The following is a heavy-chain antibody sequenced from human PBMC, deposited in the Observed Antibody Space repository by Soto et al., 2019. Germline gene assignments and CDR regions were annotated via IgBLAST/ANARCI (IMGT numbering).Heavy chain of an antibody. CDR1: GVTFGNYA. J-gene: IGHJ4*02. CDR2: IDESGTNT. V-gene: IGHV3-23*01. Sequence: GGPLRVSWAAAGVTFGNYAGRWVRQAPGKGLEWVSGIDESGTNTYYADSVKGRFTISRDNSRNTLYLETNSLRAEDTAVYHCAKESLGRHFDFDYWGQGTLVTVSS. D-gene: IGHD3-10*01. CDR3: AKESLGRHFDFDY.